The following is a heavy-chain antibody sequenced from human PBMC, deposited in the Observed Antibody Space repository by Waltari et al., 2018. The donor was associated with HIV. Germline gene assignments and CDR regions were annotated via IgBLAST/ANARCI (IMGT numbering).Heavy chain of an antibody. D-gene: IGHD2-2*01. Sequence: QVQLQESGPGLVKPSQTLSLTCTVSGGSISSGSYYWSWIRQPAGKGLEWIGRSYTSGSTNSNPSLKSRVTISVDTSKNQFSLKLSSVTAADTAVYYCARTYCSSTSCYGGANWFDPWGQGTLVTVSS. V-gene: IGHV4-61*02. J-gene: IGHJ5*02. CDR2: SYTSGST. CDR3: ARTYCSSTSCYGGANWFDP. CDR1: GGSISSGSYY.